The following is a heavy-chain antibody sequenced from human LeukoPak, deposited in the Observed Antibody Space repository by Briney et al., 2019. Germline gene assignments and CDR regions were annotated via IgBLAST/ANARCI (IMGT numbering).Heavy chain of an antibody. V-gene: IGHV3-30*18. J-gene: IGHJ4*02. CDR2: IANDGRDK. CDR3: AKDLARSAAAYYFDS. D-gene: IGHD6-13*01. CDR1: GFTFSSYG. Sequence: GGSLRLSCAASGFTFSSYGMHWVRQAPGKGLEWVAVIANDGRDKKYADSVKGRFTISRDNAKDSLFLQMNSLRAEDTAVYYCAKDLARSAAAYYFDSWGQGTLVTVSS.